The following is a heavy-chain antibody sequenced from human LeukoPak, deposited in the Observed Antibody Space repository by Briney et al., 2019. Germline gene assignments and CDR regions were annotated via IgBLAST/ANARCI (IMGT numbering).Heavy chain of an antibody. CDR2: INPSGGST. V-gene: IGHV1-46*01. CDR3: ARGRTPEWFDLYYYYYMDV. Sequence: GASVKVSCKASGYTFTSYYMHWVRQAPGQGLEWMGIINPSGGSTSYAQKFQGRVTMTRDMPTSTVYMELSSLRSEDTAVYYCARGRTPEWFDLYYYYYMDVWGKGTTVTVSS. J-gene: IGHJ6*03. CDR1: GYTFTSYY. D-gene: IGHD3-3*01.